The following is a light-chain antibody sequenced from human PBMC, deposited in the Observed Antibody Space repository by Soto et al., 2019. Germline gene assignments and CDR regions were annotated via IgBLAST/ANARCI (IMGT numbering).Light chain of an antibody. CDR2: DTS. Sequence: EVVMRQSPATLSVSPGEGGTLSCRASQGIGDTLAWYQHKPGQTPRXLIYDTSTRATGVPTRFSGSRSGAELTITINSLQSEDFEVYYCQPYNNWPLTFGGGTKVDIK. J-gene: IGKJ4*01. CDR3: QPYNNWPLT. CDR1: QGIGDT. V-gene: IGKV3-15*01.